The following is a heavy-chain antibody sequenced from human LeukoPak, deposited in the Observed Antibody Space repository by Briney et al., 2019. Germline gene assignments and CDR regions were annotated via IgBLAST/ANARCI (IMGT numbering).Heavy chain of an antibody. CDR3: ARRLPMAPPDY. J-gene: IGHJ4*02. CDR2: ISYDGST. CDR1: GGSFSSSSYY. D-gene: IGHD5-24*01. V-gene: IGHV4-39*01. Sequence: ASETLSLTCTVSGGSFSSSSYYWGWIRQPPGKGLEWIGSISYDGSTYYNPSLKSRVTISVDTSKNQFSLKLSSMTAADTAVYYCARRLPMAPPDYWGQGTLVTVSS.